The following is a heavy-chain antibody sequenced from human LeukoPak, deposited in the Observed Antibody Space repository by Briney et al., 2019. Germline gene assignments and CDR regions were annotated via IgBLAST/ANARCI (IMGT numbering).Heavy chain of an antibody. CDR3: AKSLNWNDGSFDY. D-gene: IGHD1-20*01. CDR1: GFTFSSYA. Sequence: GGSLRLSCAASGFTFSSYAMSWVRQAPGKGLEWVSAISGSGGSTYYADSVKDRFTISRDNSKNTLYLQMNSLRAEDTAVYYCAKSLNWNDGSFDYWGQGTLVTVSS. V-gene: IGHV3-23*01. J-gene: IGHJ4*02. CDR2: ISGSGGST.